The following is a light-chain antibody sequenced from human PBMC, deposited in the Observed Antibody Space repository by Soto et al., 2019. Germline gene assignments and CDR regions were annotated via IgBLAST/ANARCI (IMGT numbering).Light chain of an antibody. Sequence: DIQMTQSPSTLSASVGDRVTITCRASQTVERWLAWYQQKPGKAPNLLISDVSSLERGAPLRFSGSGSATEFTLTISGLQPDDFATYYCQQYKDSMWTFGQGTRVESK. V-gene: IGKV1-5*01. CDR1: QTVERW. J-gene: IGKJ1*01. CDR2: DVS. CDR3: QQYKDSMWT.